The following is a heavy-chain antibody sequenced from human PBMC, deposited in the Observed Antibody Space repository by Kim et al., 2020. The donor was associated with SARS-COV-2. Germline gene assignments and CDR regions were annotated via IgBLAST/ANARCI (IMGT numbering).Heavy chain of an antibody. J-gene: IGHJ4*02. CDR1: GGSISNHDYY. Sequence: SETLSLTCAVSGGSISNHDYYWAWLRQPPGKGLEWIGTVYYSGDTYYNRSLKSRVTIFADTSKNEFSLNLNSVTAADTAVYYCASLAINGWPFDDWGQGSLDSVSS. CDR2: VYYSGDT. D-gene: IGHD3-9*01. CDR3: ASLAINGWPFDD. V-gene: IGHV4-39*01.